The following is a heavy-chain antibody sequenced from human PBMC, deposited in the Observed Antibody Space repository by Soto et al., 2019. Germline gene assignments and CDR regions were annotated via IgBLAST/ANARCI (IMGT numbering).Heavy chain of an antibody. CDR3: ASQRTTVVTQASFDH. J-gene: IGHJ4*02. CDR1: GGSITSSSYY. CDR2: IYYSGRS. D-gene: IGHD4-17*01. V-gene: IGHV4-39*01. Sequence: SYKLSLTCTVSGGSITSSSYYWGWIRQPPGKGLEWIGGIYYSGRSYYNPSLKSRVTMSVDTSKNQFSLTLNSVTAADAAVYYCASQRTTVVTQASFDHWGQGTMVTAS.